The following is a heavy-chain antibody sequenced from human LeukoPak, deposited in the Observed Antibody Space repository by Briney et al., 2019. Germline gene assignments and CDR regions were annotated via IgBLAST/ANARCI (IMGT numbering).Heavy chain of an antibody. CDR1: GYTFTGYY. D-gene: IGHD6-13*01. Sequence: ASVKVSCKASGYTFTGYYIHWVRQAPGQGLEWMGWINPNINGTNYAQKFQGRVTMTIDTSTSTAYMELRSLRSDDTAVYYCARDERAAAAGTTGYFDYWGQGTLVTVSS. J-gene: IGHJ4*02. V-gene: IGHV1-2*02. CDR2: INPNINGT. CDR3: ARDERAAAAGTTGYFDY.